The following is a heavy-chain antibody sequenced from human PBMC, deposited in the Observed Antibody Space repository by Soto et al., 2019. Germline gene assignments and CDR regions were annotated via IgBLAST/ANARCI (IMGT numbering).Heavy chain of an antibody. D-gene: IGHD5-18*01. CDR2: IYHTGST. CDR1: GGSISSSNW. J-gene: IGHJ3*02. V-gene: IGHV4-4*02. CDR3: ARDNLVGHSYGNQIHELDN. Sequence: SETLSLTCAVSGGSISSSNWWSWVRQPPGKGLEWIGKIYHTGSTNYNPSLKSRVTISADKSKNQVSLKLSSVTAADTAVYYCARDNLVGHSYGNQIHELDNWGPAPNVNV.